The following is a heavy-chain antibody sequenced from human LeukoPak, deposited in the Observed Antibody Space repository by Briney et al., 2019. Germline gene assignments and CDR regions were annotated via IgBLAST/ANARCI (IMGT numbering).Heavy chain of an antibody. V-gene: IGHV3-23*01. Sequence: HPGGSLRLSCAASGFTFSSYALSWVRQAPGRGLEWVSSTSGSGAYTYYADAVKGRLIASRDNSKNTLYLQMNSLRAEDTAVYYCAKDLLGGPARAYFDYWRQGTLVTVSS. CDR2: TSGSGAYT. CDR3: AKDLLGGPARAYFDY. J-gene: IGHJ4*02. D-gene: IGHD3-16*01. CDR1: GFTFSSYA.